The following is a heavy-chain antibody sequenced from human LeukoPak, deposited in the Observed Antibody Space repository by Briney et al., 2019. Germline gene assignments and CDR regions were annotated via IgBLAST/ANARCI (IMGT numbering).Heavy chain of an antibody. D-gene: IGHD2-15*01. CDR3: AREHPDCSGGSCYETPGAFDI. V-gene: IGHV1-18*01. CDR2: ISAYNGNT. Sequence: ASVKVSCKASGYTFTSYGISWVRQAPGQGLEWMGWISAYNGNTNYAQKLQGRVTMTTDTSTSTAYMELRSLRSDDTAVYYCAREHPDCSGGSCYETPGAFDIWGQGTMVTVSS. CDR1: GYTFTSYG. J-gene: IGHJ3*02.